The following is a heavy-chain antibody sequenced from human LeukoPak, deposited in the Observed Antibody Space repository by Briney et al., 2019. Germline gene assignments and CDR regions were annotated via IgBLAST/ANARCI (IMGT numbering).Heavy chain of an antibody. CDR2: IYYSGST. Sequence: SETLSLTCTVSGGSISSYYWSWIRQPPGKGLEWIGYIYYSGSTNYNPSLKSRVTISVDTSKNQFSLKLSSVTAADTAVYYCARSIVVVLTGAFDIWGQGTMVTVSS. V-gene: IGHV4-59*01. CDR3: ARSIVVVLTGAFDI. D-gene: IGHD3-22*01. CDR1: GGSISSYY. J-gene: IGHJ3*02.